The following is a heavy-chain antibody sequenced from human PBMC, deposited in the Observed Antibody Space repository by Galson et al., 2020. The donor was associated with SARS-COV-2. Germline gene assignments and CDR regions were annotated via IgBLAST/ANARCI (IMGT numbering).Heavy chain of an antibody. CDR2: IYTSWST. CDR3: ARVGSTSWGGYYYGMDV. CDR1: GGSISSYS. J-gene: IGHJ6*02. Sequence: SETLSLTCTVSGGSISSYSWRWIRQPAGKGLEWIGRIYTSWSTNYNPSLKSRVTMSVDTSKNQFSLKLSSVTAADTAVYYCARVGSTSWGGYYYGMDVWGQGTTVTVSS. V-gene: IGHV4-4*07. D-gene: IGHD2-2*01.